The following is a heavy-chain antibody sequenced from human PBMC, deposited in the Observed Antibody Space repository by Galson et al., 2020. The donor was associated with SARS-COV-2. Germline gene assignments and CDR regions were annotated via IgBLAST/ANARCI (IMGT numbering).Heavy chain of an antibody. V-gene: IGHV3-30*04. D-gene: IGHD1-7*01. Sequence: GGSLRLSCVASGFTFSRHAFHWVRQAPGKGLEWLALISFDGSNRLHAGSVKGRFTISRDNSKSTVFLQMNSLRDEDTAVYYCARNWNYGSNYYYYMDVWGRGTTVTVS. CDR1: GFTFSRHA. J-gene: IGHJ6*03. CDR3: ARNWNYGSNYYYYMDV. CDR2: ISFDGSNR.